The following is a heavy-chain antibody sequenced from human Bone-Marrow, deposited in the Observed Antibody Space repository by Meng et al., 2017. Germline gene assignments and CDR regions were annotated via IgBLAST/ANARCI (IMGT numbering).Heavy chain of an antibody. Sequence: SCKASGYTFTGYYMHWVRQAPGKGLEWVANINQDGSEKYYVDSVKGRFTIPRDNAKNSLYLQINSRRADDTAVFYCARALRAEGSGWYSTKVWDYWGQGTLVTVSS. CDR2: INQDGSEK. D-gene: IGHD6-19*01. J-gene: IGHJ4*02. CDR1: GYTFTGYY. V-gene: IGHV3-7*01. CDR3: ARALRAEGSGWYSTKVWDY.